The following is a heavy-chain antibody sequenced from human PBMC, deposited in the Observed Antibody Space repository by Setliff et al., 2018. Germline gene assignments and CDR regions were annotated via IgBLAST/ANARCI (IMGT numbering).Heavy chain of an antibody. Sequence: SETLSLTCTVSGGSISSGSYYWSWIRQPAGKGLEWIGRIYTSGSTNYNPSLKSQVTISVDTSKNQFSLKLSSVTAADTAVYYCARSVASTSLTTTTAYYYYYYMDVWGKGTTVTVS. CDR2: IYTSGST. CDR3: ARSVASTSLTTTTAYYYYYYMDV. J-gene: IGHJ6*03. D-gene: IGHD2-2*01. CDR1: GGSISSGSYY. V-gene: IGHV4-61*02.